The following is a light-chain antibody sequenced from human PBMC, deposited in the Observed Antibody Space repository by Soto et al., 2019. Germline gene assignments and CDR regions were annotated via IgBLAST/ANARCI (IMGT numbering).Light chain of an antibody. Sequence: QSVLTQPPSVSGAPGQRVSISCTGSSSNIGAGYGVHWYQQLPGAAPKLLIYVNDNRPSGVPDRFSGSKSGASASLAITGLHAEDEADYYCQSYDSSLSVVFGGGTKLTVL. V-gene: IGLV1-40*01. J-gene: IGLJ2*01. CDR2: VND. CDR3: QSYDSSLSVV. CDR1: SSNIGAGYG.